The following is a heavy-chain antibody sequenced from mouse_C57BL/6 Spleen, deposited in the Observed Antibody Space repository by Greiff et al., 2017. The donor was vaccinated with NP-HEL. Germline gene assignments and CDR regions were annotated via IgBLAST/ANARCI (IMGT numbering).Heavy chain of an antibody. D-gene: IGHD1-1*01. J-gene: IGHJ2*01. CDR1: GYTFTSYW. CDR2: IDPSDSYT. CDR3: ARRPHGSHFDY. Sequence: QVQLQQSGAELVMPGASVKLSCKASGYTFTSYWMHWVKQRPGQGLEWIGEIDPSDSYTNYNQKFKGKSTLTVDKSSSTAYMQLSSLTSEDSAVYYCARRPHGSHFDYWGQGTTLTVSS. V-gene: IGHV1-69*01.